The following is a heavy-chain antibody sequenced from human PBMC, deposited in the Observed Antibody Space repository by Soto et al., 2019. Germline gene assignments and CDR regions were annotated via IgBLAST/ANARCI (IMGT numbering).Heavy chain of an antibody. J-gene: IGHJ4*02. CDR2: IIPILGIA. D-gene: IGHD3-10*01. V-gene: IGHV1-69*08. CDR3: ARDRPLGSGIYYFDY. Sequence: QVQLVQSGAEVKKPGSSVKVSCKASGGTFSSYTISWVRQAPGQGREWMGRIIPILGIANYAQKFQGRVTITADKSTSTAYMELSRLRSEDTAVYYCARDRPLGSGIYYFDYWGQGTLVTVSS. CDR1: GGTFSSYT.